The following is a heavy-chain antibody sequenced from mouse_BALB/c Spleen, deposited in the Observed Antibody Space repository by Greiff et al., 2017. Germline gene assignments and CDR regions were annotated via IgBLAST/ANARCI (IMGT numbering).Heavy chain of an antibody. Sequence: EVHLVESGGGLVQPGGSRKLSCAASGFTFSSFGMHWVRQAPEKGLEWVAYISSGSSTIYYADTVKGRFTISRDNPKNTLFLQMTSLRSEDTAMYYCARSRGWLKGYYFDYWGQGTTLTVSS. CDR1: GFTFSSFG. CDR3: ARSRGWLKGYYFDY. V-gene: IGHV5-17*02. J-gene: IGHJ2*01. D-gene: IGHD2-3*01. CDR2: ISSGSSTI.